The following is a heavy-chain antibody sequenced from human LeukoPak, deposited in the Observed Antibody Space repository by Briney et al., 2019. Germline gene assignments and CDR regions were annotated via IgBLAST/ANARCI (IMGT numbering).Heavy chain of an antibody. CDR2: ISGSGGST. CDR3: AKVKAYSSSLSDY. J-gene: IGHJ4*02. Sequence: PGGSLRLSCAASGFTFSSYGMSWVRQAPGKGLEWVSAISGSGGSTYYADSVKGRFTISRDNSKNTLYLQMNSLRAEDTAVYYCAKVKAYSSSLSDYWGQGTLVTVSS. CDR1: GFTFSSYG. V-gene: IGHV3-23*01. D-gene: IGHD6-13*01.